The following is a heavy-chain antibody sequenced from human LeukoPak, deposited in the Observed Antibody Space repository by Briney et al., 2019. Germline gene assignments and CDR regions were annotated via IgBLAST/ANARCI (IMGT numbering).Heavy chain of an antibody. CDR1: GGSMNSYY. V-gene: IGHV4-59*01. Sequence: PSETLSLTCTVSGGSMNSYYWNWIRQSPGKGLEWIGYIYHIGSTNYNPSLKSRVTISLDKSKNQFSLKLTSVTAADTAIYYCARVGGMTTINNAAFDIWGQGTLVTFSS. D-gene: IGHD5-24*01. CDR3: ARVGGMTTINNAAFDI. CDR2: IYHIGST. J-gene: IGHJ3*02.